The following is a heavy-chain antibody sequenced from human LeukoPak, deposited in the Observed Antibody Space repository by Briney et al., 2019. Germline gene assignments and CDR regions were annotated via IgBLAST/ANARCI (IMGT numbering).Heavy chain of an antibody. CDR3: AKLTRVSVAMPAGYFDS. CDR1: GYSFTSNW. J-gene: IGHJ4*02. V-gene: IGHV5-51*01. Sequence: GESLKISCKGSGYSFTSNWIGWVRQMPGKGLEWMGIIYPGDSDTRYSPSFQGQVTISADKSISTAYLQWSSLKASDTAMYYCAKLTRVSVAMPAGYFDSWGQGTLVTVSS. D-gene: IGHD2-2*01. CDR2: IYPGDSDT.